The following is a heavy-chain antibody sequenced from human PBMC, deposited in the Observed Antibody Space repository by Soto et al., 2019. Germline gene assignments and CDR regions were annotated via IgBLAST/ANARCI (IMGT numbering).Heavy chain of an antibody. CDR2: ISWNSGSI. D-gene: IGHD3-22*01. J-gene: IGHJ6*03. Sequence: GGSLRLSCAASGFTFDDYAMHWVRQAPGKGLEWVSGISWNSGSIGYADSVKGRFTISRDNAKNSLYLQMNSLRAEDTALYYCAKAAGLLGYYYYMDVWGKGTTVTVSS. CDR3: AKAAGLLGYYYYMDV. CDR1: GFTFDDYA. V-gene: IGHV3-9*01.